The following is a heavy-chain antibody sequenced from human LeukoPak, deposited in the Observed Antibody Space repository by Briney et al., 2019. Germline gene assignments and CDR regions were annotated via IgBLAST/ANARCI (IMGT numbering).Heavy chain of an antibody. Sequence: PGGSLRLSCAASGFTLSSYSMKWVRQAPGKGLGWVSSISSSSSYIYYADSVKGRFTISRDNAKNSLYVQMNSLRAEDTAVYYCARDRGEEFDYWGQGTPVTVSS. V-gene: IGHV3-21*01. J-gene: IGHJ4*02. CDR1: GFTLSSYS. CDR3: ARDRGEEFDY. CDR2: ISSSSSYI. D-gene: IGHD3-16*01.